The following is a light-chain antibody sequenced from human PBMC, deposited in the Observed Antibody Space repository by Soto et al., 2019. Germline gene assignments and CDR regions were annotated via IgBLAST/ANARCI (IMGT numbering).Light chain of an antibody. CDR1: SSDIGGYDY. CDR3: SSYTINDLRI. J-gene: IGLJ2*01. Sequence: QSVLTQPASVSGSPGQSIAISCTGSSSDIGGYDYVSWYQQHPGKAPKLIIYEVDNRPSGVSDRFSGSKSGNTASLTISGLQSEDEADYYCSSYTINDLRIFGGGTQLTVL. V-gene: IGLV2-14*01. CDR2: EVD.